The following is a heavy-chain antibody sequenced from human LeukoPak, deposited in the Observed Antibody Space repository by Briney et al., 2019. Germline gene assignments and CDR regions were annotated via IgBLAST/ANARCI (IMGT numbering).Heavy chain of an antibody. Sequence: SETLSLTCTVSGVSISSSSYYWGWIRQPPGKGLEWIGYIYYSGSTNYNPSLKSRVTISVDTSKNQFSLKLSSVTAADTAVYYCARVSDDILTGLDYWGQGTLVTVSS. D-gene: IGHD3-9*01. CDR1: GVSISSSSYY. V-gene: IGHV4-61*05. J-gene: IGHJ4*02. CDR2: IYYSGST. CDR3: ARVSDDILTGLDY.